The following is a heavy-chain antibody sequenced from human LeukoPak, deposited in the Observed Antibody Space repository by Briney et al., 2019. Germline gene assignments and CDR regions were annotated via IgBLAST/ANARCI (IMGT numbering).Heavy chain of an antibody. CDR1: GFTFTSYG. CDR2: ISYDGITN. D-gene: IGHD2-21*01. V-gene: IGHV3-30*18. CDR3: AKKAAPVSAIRAGFDY. J-gene: IGHJ4*02. Sequence: GRSLRLSCSASGFTFTSYGMHWVRQAPGKGLEWGALISYDGITNYYADSVKGRFTVSRDNSENTLDLQMNSLGADDTAVYYCAKKAAPVSAIRAGFDYWGQGTLVTVSS.